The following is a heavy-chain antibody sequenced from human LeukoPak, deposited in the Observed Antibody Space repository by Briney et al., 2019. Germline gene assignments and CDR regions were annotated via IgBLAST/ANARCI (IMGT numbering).Heavy chain of an antibody. V-gene: IGHV4-39*07. Sequence: SETLSLTCTVSGGSISSSSYYWGWIRQPPGKGLEWVGSIYYSGSTTYNPSLKSRITMSVDTSKNRFSLKVSSVSAADTAVYYCARGRGAAADYWGQGALVTVSS. CDR1: GGSISSSSYY. CDR2: IYYSGST. D-gene: IGHD6-13*01. J-gene: IGHJ4*02. CDR3: ARGRGAAADY.